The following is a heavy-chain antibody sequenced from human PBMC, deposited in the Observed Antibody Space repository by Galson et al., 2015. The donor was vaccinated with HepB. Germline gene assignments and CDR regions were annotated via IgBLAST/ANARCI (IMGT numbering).Heavy chain of an antibody. Sequence: SVKVSCKASGYTFTSYYMHWVRQAPGQGLEWMGIINPSGGSTSYAQKFQGRVTMTRDTSTSTVYMELSSLRSEDTAVYYCARDLGIAVADWYFDYWGQGTPVTVSS. V-gene: IGHV1-46*01. CDR3: ARDLGIAVADWYFDY. CDR1: GYTFTSYY. J-gene: IGHJ4*02. CDR2: INPSGGST. D-gene: IGHD6-19*01.